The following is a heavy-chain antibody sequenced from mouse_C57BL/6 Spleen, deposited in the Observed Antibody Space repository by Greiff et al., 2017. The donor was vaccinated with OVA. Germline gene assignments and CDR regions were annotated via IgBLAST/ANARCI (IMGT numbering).Heavy chain of an antibody. V-gene: IGHV1-15*01. CDR3: TRLGYYGRSAWFAY. D-gene: IGHD1-1*01. Sequence: QVQLKQSGAELVRPGASVTLSCKASGYTFTDYEMHWVKQTPVHGLEWIGAIDPETGGTAYNQKFKGKAILTADKSSSTAYMELRSLTSEDSAVYYCTRLGYYGRSAWFAYWGQGTLVTGSA. CDR2: IDPETGGT. CDR1: GYTFTDYE. J-gene: IGHJ3*01.